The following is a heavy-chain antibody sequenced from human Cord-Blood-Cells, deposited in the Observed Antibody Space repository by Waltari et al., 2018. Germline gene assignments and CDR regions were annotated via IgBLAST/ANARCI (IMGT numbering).Heavy chain of an antibody. CDR3: AREPGIAATGGSA. D-gene: IGHD6-13*01. CDR2: ISSSGSTI. CDR1: GITFSSYE. Sequence: EVQLVESGGGLVQPGGSLRLSCAASGITFSSYEMNWVRQAPGKGLEWVSYISSSGSTIYYADSVKGRFTISRDNAKNSLYLQMNSLRAEDTAVYYCAREPGIAATGGSAWGQGTLVTVSS. V-gene: IGHV3-48*03. J-gene: IGHJ5*02.